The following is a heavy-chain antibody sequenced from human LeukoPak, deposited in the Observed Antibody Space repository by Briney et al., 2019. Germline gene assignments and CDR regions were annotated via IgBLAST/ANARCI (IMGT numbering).Heavy chain of an antibody. CDR2: ISSSSSTI. CDR3: ATLSTTKLYYYDSSGGPDNDN. J-gene: IGHJ4*02. Sequence: GGSLRLSCAASGFTFSSYSMNWVRQAPGKGLEWVSYISSSSSTIYYADSVKGRFTISRDNAKNSLYLQMNSLRAEDTAVYYCATLSTTKLYYYDSSGGPDNDNWGQGTLVTVSS. CDR1: GFTFSSYS. D-gene: IGHD3-22*01. V-gene: IGHV3-48*01.